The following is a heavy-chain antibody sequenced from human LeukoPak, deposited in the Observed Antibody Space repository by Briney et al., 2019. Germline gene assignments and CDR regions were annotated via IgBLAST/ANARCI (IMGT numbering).Heavy chain of an antibody. CDR1: GFTFDNYA. J-gene: IGHJ3*01. Sequence: GGSLRLSCVASGFTFDNYAMSWVSQPHGKGLEWVSYIRGGGALTHYANSVKGRFTISRDNGRNTLFLHMTSLRAEDTAVYYCAKCLYSYGNDAFDVWGQGTMVTVSS. D-gene: IGHD5-18*01. CDR2: IRGGGALT. V-gene: IGHV3-23*01. CDR3: AKCLYSYGNDAFDV.